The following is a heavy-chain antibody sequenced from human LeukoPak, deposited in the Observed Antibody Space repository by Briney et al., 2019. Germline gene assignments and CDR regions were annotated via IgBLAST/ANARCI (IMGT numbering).Heavy chain of an antibody. Sequence: PSETLSLTCAVYGGSFSGYYWSWIRQPPGKGLGWIGEINHSGSTNYNPSLKSRVTISVDTSKSQFSLKLRSVTAADTAVYYCARGGLGESTLYYYYYGMDVWGKGTTVTVPS. CDR1: GGSFSGYY. D-gene: IGHD3-16*01. CDR3: ARGGLGESTLYYYYYGMDV. CDR2: INHSGST. J-gene: IGHJ6*04. V-gene: IGHV4-34*01.